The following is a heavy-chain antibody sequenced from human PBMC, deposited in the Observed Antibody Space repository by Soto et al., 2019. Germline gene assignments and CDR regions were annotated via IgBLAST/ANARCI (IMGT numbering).Heavy chain of an antibody. Sequence: QVQLQESGPGLVKPSQTLSLTCTVSGDSVSSGGNYWSWIRQHPGKGLEWIGYIYYSGSTYYNPSLKSLVTILLDTSKNQFSLKLSSVTAADAAVYYCAKSGDNFWGLRFDPWGQGTLVTVS. CDR2: IYYSGST. D-gene: IGHD7-27*01. CDR3: AKSGDNFWGLRFDP. J-gene: IGHJ5*02. CDR1: GDSVSSGGNY. V-gene: IGHV4-31*01.